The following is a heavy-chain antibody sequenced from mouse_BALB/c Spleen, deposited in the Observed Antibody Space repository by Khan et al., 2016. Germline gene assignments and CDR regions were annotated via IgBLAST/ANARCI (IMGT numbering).Heavy chain of an antibody. Sequence: QIQLVQSGAELAKPGASVKMSCKASGYTFTSYWMHWVKQRPGQGLEWIGYINPSTGYTEYNQKFKDKATLTADKSSSTAYMQLSSLTSEDSAVYYCARSGTEYYFDYWGQGTTLTVSS. D-gene: IGHD4-1*01. J-gene: IGHJ2*01. CDR1: GYTFTSYW. CDR3: ARSGTEYYFDY. V-gene: IGHV1-7*01. CDR2: INPSTGYT.